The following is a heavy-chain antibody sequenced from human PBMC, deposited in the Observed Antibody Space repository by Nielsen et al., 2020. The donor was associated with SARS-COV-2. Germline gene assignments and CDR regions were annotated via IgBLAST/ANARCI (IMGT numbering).Heavy chain of an antibody. J-gene: IGHJ4*02. CDR2: INHSGST. Sequence: RQAPGKGLEWIGEINHSGSTNYNPSLKSRVTISVDTSKNQFSLELSSVTAADTAVYYCARGRIAARRGASDYWGQGTLVTVSS. V-gene: IGHV4-34*01. D-gene: IGHD6-6*01. CDR3: ARGRIAARRGASDY.